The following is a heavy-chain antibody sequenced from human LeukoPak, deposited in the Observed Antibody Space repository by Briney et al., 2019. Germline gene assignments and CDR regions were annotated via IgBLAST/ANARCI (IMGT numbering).Heavy chain of an antibody. CDR2: IYNSGST. J-gene: IGHJ4*02. D-gene: IGHD6-19*01. CDR1: DGSVSAYY. V-gene: IGHV4-59*02. Sequence: PSGTLSLTCTVSDGSVSAYYWSWIRQPPGKGLEWIGYIYNSGSTNYNPSLKSRGTISVDTSKNQFSLKLSSVTAADTAVYYCAGGRGGSGWIDYWGQGTLVTVSS. CDR3: AGGRGGSGWIDY.